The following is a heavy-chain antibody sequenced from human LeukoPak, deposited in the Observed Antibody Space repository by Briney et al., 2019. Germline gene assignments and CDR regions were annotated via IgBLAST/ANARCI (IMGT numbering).Heavy chain of an antibody. CDR2: IYSSGST. J-gene: IGHJ4*02. D-gene: IGHD3-3*01. CDR3: ARGRNFRRY. Sequence: PSETLSLTCTVSNGVISSYHWSWIRQPPERGLEWIGNIYSSGSTNYNPSLKSRVTISVDTSKNQFSLKLTSVTAADTAVYYCARGRNFRRYWGQGTLVTVSS. CDR1: NGVISSYH. V-gene: IGHV4-59*01.